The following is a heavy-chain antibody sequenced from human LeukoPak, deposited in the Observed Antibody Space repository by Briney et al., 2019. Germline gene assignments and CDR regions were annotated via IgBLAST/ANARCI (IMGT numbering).Heavy chain of an antibody. CDR3: ARLVGWNYDY. V-gene: IGHV3-30-3*01. J-gene: IGHJ4*02. CDR1: GFTFSTYA. CDR2: ISYDGSSR. D-gene: IGHD1-1*01. Sequence: GGSLRLSCAASGFTFSTYAMHWVRQAPGKGLDWVADISYDGSSRSYADSVRGRFIISRDNSKSTLYVGMNSLRAEDTAVYYCARLVGWNYDYWGQGTLVTVSS.